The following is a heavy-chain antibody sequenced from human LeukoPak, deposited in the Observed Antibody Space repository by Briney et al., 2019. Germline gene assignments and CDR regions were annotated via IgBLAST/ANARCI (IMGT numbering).Heavy chain of an antibody. V-gene: IGHV3-23*01. CDR2: ISGSGASK. D-gene: IGHD2-2*01. Sequence: GGSLRLSCAASGFTFSNYAMSWVRQAPGKGLEWVSLISGSGASKYYADSVKGRFTVSRDNSKNTLYLQMNSLRAEDTAVHYCAKDPDCSSISCRAPFDYWGQGTLVTVSS. J-gene: IGHJ4*02. CDR1: GFTFSNYA. CDR3: AKDPDCSSISCRAPFDY.